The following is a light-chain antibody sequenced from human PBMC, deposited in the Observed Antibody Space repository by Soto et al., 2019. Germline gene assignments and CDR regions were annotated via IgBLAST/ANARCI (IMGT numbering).Light chain of an antibody. J-gene: IGKJ1*01. CDR3: MQALQTPWT. V-gene: IGKV2-28*01. CDR2: LGS. CDR1: QRLLHSIGYSY. Sequence: DIVMTQSPLSLPVTPGEPASISCRSSQRLLHSIGYSYLDWYLQKPGQSPQLLIYLGSNRASGVPDRFSGSGSGTHFTLKISRVEAEDVGVYYCMQALQTPWTFGQGTKVEIK.